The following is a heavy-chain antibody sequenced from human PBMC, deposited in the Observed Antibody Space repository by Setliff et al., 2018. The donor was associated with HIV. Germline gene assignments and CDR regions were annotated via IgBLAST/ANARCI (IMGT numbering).Heavy chain of an antibody. Sequence: SETLSLTCAVYGGSFSGHYWSWIRQPPGKGLEWIGEINHSGSTNYNPSLKSRVTISVDTSKNQFSLKLSSVTAADTAVYYCARGVRNFWSGDDVEYYFDYGGQGTLVTVSS. J-gene: IGHJ4*02. D-gene: IGHD3-3*01. CDR3: ARGVRNFWSGDDVEYYFDY. CDR1: GGSFSGHY. CDR2: INHSGST. V-gene: IGHV4-34*01.